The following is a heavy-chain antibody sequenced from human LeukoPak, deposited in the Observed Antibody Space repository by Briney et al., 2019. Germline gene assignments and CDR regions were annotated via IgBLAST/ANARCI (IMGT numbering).Heavy chain of an antibody. J-gene: IGHJ6*03. CDR1: GGTFSSYA. Sequence: SVKVSCKASGGTFSSYAISWVRQAPGQGLNWMGGIIPIFGTANYAQKFQGRVTITADESTSTAYMELSSLRSEDTAVYYCARLPQQGGDYYMDVWGKGTTVTISS. D-gene: IGHD6-13*01. CDR3: ARLPQQGGDYYMDV. CDR2: IIPIFGTA. V-gene: IGHV1-69*13.